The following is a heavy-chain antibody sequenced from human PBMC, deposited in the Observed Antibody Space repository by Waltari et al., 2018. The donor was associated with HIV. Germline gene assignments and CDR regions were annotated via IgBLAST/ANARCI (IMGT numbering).Heavy chain of an antibody. CDR3: ARMIVVVVAATGAFES. D-gene: IGHD2-15*01. Sequence: EVQLVESGGGLVQPGGSLRLSCAASGFTFRTYWMSWVRQAPGKGLEWVANIKQDGSEKYYVDSVKGRFTISRDNAKNSLYLQMNSLRAEDTAVYYCARMIVVVVAATGAFESWGQGTMVTVSS. CDR2: IKQDGSEK. V-gene: IGHV3-7*01. J-gene: IGHJ3*02. CDR1: GFTFRTYW.